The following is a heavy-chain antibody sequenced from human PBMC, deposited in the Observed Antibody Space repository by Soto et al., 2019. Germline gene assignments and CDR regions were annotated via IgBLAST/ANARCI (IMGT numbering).Heavy chain of an antibody. D-gene: IGHD3-10*01. V-gene: IGHV4-34*01. Sequence: SETLSLTCAVYGGSFSGYYWSWIRQPPGKGLEWIGEINHSGSTNYNPSLKSRVTISVDTSKNQFSLKLSSVTAADTAVYYCARTRPAMLRGEKRPGFDYWGQGTLVTVSS. CDR1: GGSFSGYY. CDR3: ARTRPAMLRGEKRPGFDY. J-gene: IGHJ4*02. CDR2: INHSGST.